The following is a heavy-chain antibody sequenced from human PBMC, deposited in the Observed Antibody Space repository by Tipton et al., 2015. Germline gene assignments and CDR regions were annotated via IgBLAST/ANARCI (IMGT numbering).Heavy chain of an antibody. Sequence: TLSLTCTVSGGSISSGDYYWYWIRQHPGKGLEWIGYIYSSGSTYYNPSLKSRVTISVDTSKNQFSLKLSSVSAADTAVYYCARQSIGAFDAFDIWGQGTVVTVSS. J-gene: IGHJ3*02. V-gene: IGHV4-31*03. D-gene: IGHD1-26*01. CDR2: IYSSGST. CDR3: ARQSIGAFDAFDI. CDR1: GGSISSGDYY.